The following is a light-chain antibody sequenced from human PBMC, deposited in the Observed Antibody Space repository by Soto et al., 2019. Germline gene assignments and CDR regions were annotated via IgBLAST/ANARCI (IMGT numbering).Light chain of an antibody. CDR3: QHLSSEPPVFT. V-gene: IGKV1-9*01. J-gene: IGKJ3*01. CDR1: QDISSY. Sequence: DIQLTQSPSFLSASVGDRVTITCRASQDISSYLAWYQQKPGKAPKLLIFAASTLESGVPSRFSGSGSGTEFTLTISSLQPEDFATYYCQHLSSEPPVFTFGPGTKVDIK. CDR2: AAS.